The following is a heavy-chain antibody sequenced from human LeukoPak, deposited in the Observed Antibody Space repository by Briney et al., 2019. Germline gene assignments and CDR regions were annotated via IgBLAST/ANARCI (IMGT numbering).Heavy chain of an antibody. CDR2: IIPIFGTA. CDR3: ARVPLSGYYDSSGYMSY. CDR1: GGTFSSYA. V-gene: IGHV1-69*05. J-gene: IGHJ4*02. D-gene: IGHD3-22*01. Sequence: SVKVSCKASGGTFSSYAISWVRQAPGQGLEWMGRIIPIFGTANYAQKFQGRVTITTDESTSTAYMELSSMRSEDTAVYYCARVPLSGYYDSSGYMSYWGQGTLVTVSS.